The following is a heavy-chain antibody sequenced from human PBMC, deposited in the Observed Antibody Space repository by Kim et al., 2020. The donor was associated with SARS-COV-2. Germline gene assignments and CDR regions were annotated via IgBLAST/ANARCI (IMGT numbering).Heavy chain of an antibody. CDR3: ARVGARGIQLWLLVY. CDR1: GYTFTSYY. D-gene: IGHD5-18*01. Sequence: ASVKVSCKASGYTFTSYYMHWVRQAPGQGLEWMGIINPSGGSTSYAQKFQGRVTMTRDTSTSTVYMELSSLRSEDTAVYYCARVGARGIQLWLLVYWGQGTLVTVSS. J-gene: IGHJ4*02. V-gene: IGHV1-46*01. CDR2: INPSGGST.